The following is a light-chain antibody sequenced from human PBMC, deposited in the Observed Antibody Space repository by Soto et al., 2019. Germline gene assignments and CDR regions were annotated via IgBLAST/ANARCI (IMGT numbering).Light chain of an antibody. CDR1: SSDVGGYNY. CDR3: CSYAGSYNWV. V-gene: IGLV2-11*01. CDR2: HVS. J-gene: IGLJ3*02. Sequence: QSALTQPRSVSGSPGQSVTISCTGTSSDVGGYNYVSWYQQHPGKAPKFIIYHVSERPSGVPDRFSGSKSGDTASLTISGLQIEDEADYYCCSYAGSYNWVFGGGTKLTVL.